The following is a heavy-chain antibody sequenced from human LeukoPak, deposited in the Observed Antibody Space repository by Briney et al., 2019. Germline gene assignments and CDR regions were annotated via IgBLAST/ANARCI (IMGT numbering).Heavy chain of an antibody. Sequence: GGSLRLSCSASQFKFYTYGMHWVRQTPGKGLEYVSGINSDGLSTYYANSVKGRFTISRDNAKNTLYLQMGSLKTEDVAVYYCARSTDGSAHFDYWGQGTLVTVFS. V-gene: IGHV3-64*01. CDR1: QFKFYTYG. J-gene: IGHJ4*02. CDR2: INSDGLST. D-gene: IGHD1-1*01. CDR3: ARSTDGSAHFDY.